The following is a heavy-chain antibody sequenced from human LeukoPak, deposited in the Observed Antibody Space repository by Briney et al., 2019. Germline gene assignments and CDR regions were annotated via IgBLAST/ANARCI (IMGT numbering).Heavy chain of an antibody. J-gene: IGHJ4*02. V-gene: IGHV1-18*01. CDR2: ISAYNGNT. Sequence: VASVNVSCKASGYTFIRHGFSWVRRAPGQGLEWMGWISAYNGNTNYAQKLQGRVTMTTDTSINTAYMELRSLRSDDTAVYYCARDDYDILTGYNNAIGFDYWGQGTLVTVSS. CDR1: GYTFIRHG. CDR3: ARDDYDILTGYNNAIGFDY. D-gene: IGHD3-9*01.